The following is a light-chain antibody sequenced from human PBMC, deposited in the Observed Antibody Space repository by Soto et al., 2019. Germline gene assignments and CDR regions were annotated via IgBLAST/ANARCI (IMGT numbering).Light chain of an antibody. CDR3: AAWDDSLSGVV. J-gene: IGLJ2*01. CDR1: SSNIGSNY. CDR2: RNT. V-gene: IGLV1-47*01. Sequence: QAVVTQSPSASGTPGQRVTISCSGGSSNIGSNYVYWYQQLPGTAPKLLIFRNTLRPSGVPDRFSGSTSGTSASLAISGLRTEDEADYYCAAWDDSLSGVVFGGGTKLTVL.